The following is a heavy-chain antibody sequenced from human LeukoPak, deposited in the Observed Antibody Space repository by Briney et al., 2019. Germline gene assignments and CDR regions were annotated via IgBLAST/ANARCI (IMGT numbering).Heavy chain of an antibody. D-gene: IGHD3-22*01. J-gene: IGHJ4*02. CDR2: ISYDGSNK. CDR3: AKDVSDYYDSSGTKEGY. V-gene: IGHV3-30*18. CDR1: GFTFSSYG. Sequence: PGGSLRLSCAASGFTFSSYGMHWVRQAPGKGLEWVAVISYDGSNKYYADSVKGRFTISRDNSKNTLYLQMNSLRAEDTAVYYCAKDVSDYYDSSGTKEGYWGQGTLVTVSS.